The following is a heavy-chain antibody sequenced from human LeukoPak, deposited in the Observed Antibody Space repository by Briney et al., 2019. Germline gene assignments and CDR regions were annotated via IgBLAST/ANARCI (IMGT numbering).Heavy chain of an antibody. CDR3: ARDPHYHDRSGSFV. J-gene: IGHJ3*01. Sequence: SQTLSLTCTVSGGSISSGDYYWSWIRQPPGKGLEWIGYIYYSGSTYYNPSLKSRLTISVDTSKNQFSLKLSSVTAADTAVYYCARDPHYHDRSGSFVWGQGTMVTVSS. CDR1: GGSISSGDYY. CDR2: IYYSGST. V-gene: IGHV4-30-4*08. D-gene: IGHD3-22*01.